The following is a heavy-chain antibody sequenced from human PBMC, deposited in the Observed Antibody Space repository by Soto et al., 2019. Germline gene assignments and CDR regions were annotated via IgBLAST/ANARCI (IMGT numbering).Heavy chain of an antibody. D-gene: IGHD5-18*01. CDR3: ARDRDRQLYGMDV. V-gene: IGHV3-13*01. CDR1: GFTFSSYD. Sequence: EVQLVESGGGLVQPGGSLRLSCAASGFTFSSYDMHWVRQATGKGLEWVSAIGTAGDTYYPGSVKGRFTISRENAKNSLYLQMNSLRAEDTAVYYCARDRDRQLYGMDVWGQGTTVTVSS. J-gene: IGHJ6*02. CDR2: IGTAGDT.